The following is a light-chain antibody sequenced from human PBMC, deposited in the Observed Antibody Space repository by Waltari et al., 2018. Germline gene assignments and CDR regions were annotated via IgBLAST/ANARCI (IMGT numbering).Light chain of an antibody. CDR3: ASWDDRLDAYV. CDR2: NDA. Sequence: QSVLTQPPSASGTPGQRVTISCSGSSSNVGSNALNWYHQLPGTAPNLLIFNDADRPSGVPDRFSGSRSATSASLAISGLQSDDESTYYCASWDDRLDAYVFGTGTWVTVL. CDR1: SSNVGSNA. V-gene: IGLV1-44*01. J-gene: IGLJ1*01.